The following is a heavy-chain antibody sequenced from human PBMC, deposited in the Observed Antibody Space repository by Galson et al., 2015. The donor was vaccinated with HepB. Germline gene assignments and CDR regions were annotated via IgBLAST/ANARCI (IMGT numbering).Heavy chain of an antibody. V-gene: IGHV3-30-3*01. Sequence: SLRLSCAASGFTFSSYAMSWVRQAPGKGLEWVAVISYDGSNKYYADSVKGRFTISRDNSKNTLYLQMNSLSAEDTAVYYCARAGGMITFGGVIPGGAFDIWGQGTMVTVSS. CDR1: GFTFSSYA. CDR3: ARAGGMITFGGVIPGGAFDI. D-gene: IGHD3-16*02. CDR2: ISYDGSNK. J-gene: IGHJ3*02.